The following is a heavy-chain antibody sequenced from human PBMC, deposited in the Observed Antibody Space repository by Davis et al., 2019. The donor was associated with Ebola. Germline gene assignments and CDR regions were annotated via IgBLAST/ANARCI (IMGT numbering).Heavy chain of an antibody. J-gene: IGHJ6*02. V-gene: IGHV5-51*01. D-gene: IGHD1-7*01. CDR2: IFPGDSDT. Sequence: KVSCKGSGYSFTSYWIVWVRQMPGKGLECMGIIFPGDSDTRYSPSFQGQVTISADKSINTAYLQWSSLKASDTAMYYCARHSYNWNYRSYYYDMDVWGQGTTVTVSS. CDR3: ARHSYNWNYRSYYYDMDV. CDR1: GYSFTSYW.